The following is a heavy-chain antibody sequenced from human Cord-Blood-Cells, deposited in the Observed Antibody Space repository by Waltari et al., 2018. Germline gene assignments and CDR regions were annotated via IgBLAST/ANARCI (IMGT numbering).Heavy chain of an antibody. Sequence: QVQLQESGPGLVKPSGTLSLPCAVSWGSISSRHWWSWGRPPPVKGREWIGEIYQRGSNSSDPSLRSQVTIPVDKSKNQFSLKLSSVTAANTAVYYGAREQRGVDIVVVPAWGQGTLVTVSS. D-gene: IGHD2-2*03. CDR3: AREQRGVDIVVVPA. V-gene: IGHV4-4*02. CDR1: WGSISSRHW. J-gene: IGHJ5*02. CDR2: IYQRGSN.